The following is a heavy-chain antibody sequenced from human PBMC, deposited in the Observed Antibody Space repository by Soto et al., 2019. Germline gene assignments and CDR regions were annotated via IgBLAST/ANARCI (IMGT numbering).Heavy chain of an antibody. CDR1: GGTFSISV. V-gene: IGHV1-69*12. Sequence: QVQLVQSGAEVKKLGSSVKVSCKTSGGTFSISVITWVRQAPGQGLEWMGGIIPISGSPNYAQEFQGRVTITADDSTSTAYMELSSLRSEDTAVYYCATFSRCTWSGFTAYWGQGTLVTVSS. CDR3: ATFSRCTWSGFTAY. D-gene: IGHD3-3*01. J-gene: IGHJ4*02. CDR2: IIPISGSP.